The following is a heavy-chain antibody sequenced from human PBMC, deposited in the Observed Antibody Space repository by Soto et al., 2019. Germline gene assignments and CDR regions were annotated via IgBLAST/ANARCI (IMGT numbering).Heavy chain of an antibody. CDR1: GGSFSGYY. J-gene: IGHJ5*02. V-gene: IGHV4-34*01. CDR2: INHSGST. D-gene: IGHD3-10*01. CDR3: ARGRALLLWFGEYNWFDP. Sequence: QVQLQQWGAGLLKPSETLSLTCAVYGGSFSGYYWSWIRQPPGKGLEWIGEINHSGSTNYNPSLKSRVTISVDTSKIQCSLKLSSVTAADTAVYYCARGRALLLWFGEYNWFDPWGQGTLVTVSS.